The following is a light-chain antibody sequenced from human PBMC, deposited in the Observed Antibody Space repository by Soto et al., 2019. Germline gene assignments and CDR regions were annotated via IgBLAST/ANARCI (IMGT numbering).Light chain of an antibody. CDR2: AAS. J-gene: IGKJ5*01. Sequence: DIQMTQSPSSLSASVGDRVTITCRASQSISSYLSWYQQKPGKAPKLLIYAASSLQSGFPSRVSGSGSGTDFTLTISSLQPEDFATYYCQQSYSTLTCGQGTRLEIK. CDR1: QSISSY. CDR3: QQSYSTLT. V-gene: IGKV1-39*01.